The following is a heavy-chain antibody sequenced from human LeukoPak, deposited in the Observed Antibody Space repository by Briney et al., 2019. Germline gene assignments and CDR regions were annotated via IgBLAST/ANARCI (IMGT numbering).Heavy chain of an antibody. Sequence: SETLSLTCTVSGGSISSYYWSWIRQPPGKGLEWIGYIYYSGSANYNPSLKSRVTISVDTSKNQFSLKLSSVTTADTAVYYCARESEAAAGIDYWGQGTLVTVSS. V-gene: IGHV4-59*01. J-gene: IGHJ4*02. CDR2: IYYSGSA. CDR3: ARESEAAAGIDY. CDR1: GGSISSYY. D-gene: IGHD6-13*01.